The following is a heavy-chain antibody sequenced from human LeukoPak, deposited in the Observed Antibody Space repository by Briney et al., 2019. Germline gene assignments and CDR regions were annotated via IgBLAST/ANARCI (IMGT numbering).Heavy chain of an antibody. CDR2: ISSGSRDI. CDR1: GFTFTMFG. Sequence: GGSLRLSCAASGFTFTMFGMNWVRQAPGKGLEWVSSISSGSRDIYYADSVKGRFTISRDNAKNSLFLHMNSLRAEDTAVYYCARVDHLQQQLAADYWGQGTLVTVSS. CDR3: ARVDHLQQQLAADY. J-gene: IGHJ4*02. D-gene: IGHD6-13*01. V-gene: IGHV3-21*01.